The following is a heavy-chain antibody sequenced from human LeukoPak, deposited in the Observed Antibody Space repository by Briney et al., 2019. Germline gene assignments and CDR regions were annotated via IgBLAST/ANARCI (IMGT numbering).Heavy chain of an antibody. CDR2: IYYNGET. Sequence: PSETLSLTCTVSGDSISSRNYYWVWIRQPPAKGLEGIGNIYYNGETYYDPSLKSRLTISGDTSINQFSLKLSSVTAADTAVYFCARQIRLASGWKGWWFDSWGLGTLVTVSS. CDR3: ARQIRLASGWKGWWFDS. D-gene: IGHD6-19*01. V-gene: IGHV4-39*01. J-gene: IGHJ5*01. CDR1: GDSISSRNYY.